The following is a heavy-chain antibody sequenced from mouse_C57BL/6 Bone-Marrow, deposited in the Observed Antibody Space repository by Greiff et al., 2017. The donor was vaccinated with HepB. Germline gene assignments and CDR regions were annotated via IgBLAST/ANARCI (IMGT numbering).Heavy chain of an antibody. CDR2: IYPGSGST. Sequence: VQLQQPGAELVKPGASVKMSCKASGYTFTSYWITWVKQRPGQGLEWIGDIYPGSGSTNYNEKFKSKATLTVDKSSSTAYMQLSSLTSEDSAVYYCARRGSSHWYFDVWGTGTTVTVSS. CDR3: ARRGSSHWYFDV. CDR1: GYTFTSYW. J-gene: IGHJ1*03. D-gene: IGHD1-1*01. V-gene: IGHV1-55*01.